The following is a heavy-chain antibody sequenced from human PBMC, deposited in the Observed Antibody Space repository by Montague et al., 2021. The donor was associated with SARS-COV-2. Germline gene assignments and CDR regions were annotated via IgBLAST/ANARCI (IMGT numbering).Heavy chain of an antibody. CDR3: ARSHDYRGNDYLDS. Sequence: SETLSLTCAVYGGSLSGFYWTWIRQAPGKGLEWVGEITHGGSTXXXPAXXXRLTISLDTSKNQFSLKLDSVTAADTATYYCARSHDYRGNDYLDSWGQGALVIVSS. D-gene: IGHD4-23*01. J-gene: IGHJ4*02. V-gene: IGHV4-34*01. CDR1: GGSLSGFY. CDR2: ITHGGST.